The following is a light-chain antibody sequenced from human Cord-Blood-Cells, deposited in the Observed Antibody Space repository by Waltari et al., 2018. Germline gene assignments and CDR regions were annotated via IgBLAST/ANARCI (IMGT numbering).Light chain of an antibody. J-gene: IGKJ4*01. CDR2: DAS. CDR3: QQRSNWLT. Sequence: EIVLTQSPATLSLSPGESATLSCRASPSVSSYLAWYQQKPGQATRLLIYDASNRATGIPARFSGSGSGTDFTLTISSLEPEDFAVYYCQQRSNWLTFGGGTKVEIK. CDR1: PSVSSY. V-gene: IGKV3-11*01.